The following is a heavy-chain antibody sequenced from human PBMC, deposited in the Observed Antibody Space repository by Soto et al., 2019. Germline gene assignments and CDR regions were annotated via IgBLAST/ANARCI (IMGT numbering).Heavy chain of an antibody. CDR3: TRENIENSDGLYDAFDI. Sequence: RASVKVSCKTSGYTFTDYYTHWVRQAPGQGLEWMGWMNPKSGGAYFAQKFQGRVTLTRDTSIGTAYIEVNSLTPDDTAVYFCTRENIENSDGLYDAFDIWGQGTTVTVSS. CDR2: MNPKSGGA. CDR1: GYTFTDYY. D-gene: IGHD5-18*01. J-gene: IGHJ3*02. V-gene: IGHV1-2*02.